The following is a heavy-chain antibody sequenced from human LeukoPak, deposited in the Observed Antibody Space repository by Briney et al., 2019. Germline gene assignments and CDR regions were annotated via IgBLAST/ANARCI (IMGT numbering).Heavy chain of an antibody. D-gene: IGHD5-12*01. Sequence: QPGGSLRLSCAASGFTFSNYWMHWVRQAPGKGLVWVSRIKSDGSSTNYADSVKGRFTISRDNVKNTLFLQMNSLRAEDTAVYYCAREGWGYNGPLYHFDYWGQGTLVTVSS. CDR2: IKSDGSST. V-gene: IGHV3-74*01. CDR1: GFTFSNYW. J-gene: IGHJ4*02. CDR3: AREGWGYNGPLYHFDY.